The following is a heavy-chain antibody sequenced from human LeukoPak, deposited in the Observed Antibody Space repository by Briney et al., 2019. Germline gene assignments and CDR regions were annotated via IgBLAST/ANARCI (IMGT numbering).Heavy chain of an antibody. Sequence: PGGSLRLSCAASGFTFSSYSMNWVRQAPGKGLEWVSYISSSSSTIYYADSVKGRFTISRDNAKDSLYLQINSLRAEDTAVYYCAREAFDIWGQGTMVTVSS. CDR3: AREAFDI. V-gene: IGHV3-48*04. CDR1: GFTFSSYS. J-gene: IGHJ3*02. CDR2: ISSSSSTI.